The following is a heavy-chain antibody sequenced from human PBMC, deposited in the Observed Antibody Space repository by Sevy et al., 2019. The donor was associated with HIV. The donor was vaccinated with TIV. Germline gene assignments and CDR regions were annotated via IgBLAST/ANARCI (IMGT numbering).Heavy chain of an antibody. Sequence: SETLSLTCTVSGGSINSDHWNWIRQPPGKGLEWIGYVYYTGGTNYNPSLKHRVTISVDRTKNQFSLKLTSVTAADTAVYYSARRNDFDIWGQGTMVTVSS. V-gene: IGHV4-59*08. CDR3: ARRNDFDI. CDR2: VYYTGGT. CDR1: GGSINSDH. J-gene: IGHJ3*02.